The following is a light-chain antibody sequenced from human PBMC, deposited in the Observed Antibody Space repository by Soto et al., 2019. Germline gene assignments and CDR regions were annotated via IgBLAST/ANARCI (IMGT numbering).Light chain of an antibody. CDR3: QQLYTYPLT. CDR1: QGINSY. CDR2: TAS. J-gene: IGKJ4*02. V-gene: IGKV1-9*01. Sequence: IQFTQSPYFLSASAGDSFTVTCPASQGINSYLAWYQQKPGKAPKLLIYTASTLQSGVPSRFSGSGSGTEFTLTITSLQPEDFAAYYCQQLYTYPLTFGGGTKVDIK.